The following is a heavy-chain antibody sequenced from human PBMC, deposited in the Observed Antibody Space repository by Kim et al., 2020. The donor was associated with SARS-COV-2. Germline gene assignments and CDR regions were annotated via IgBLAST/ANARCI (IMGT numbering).Heavy chain of an antibody. CDR1: GGSVSSGSYY. CDR3: AVWFGELDGRTI. V-gene: IGHV4-61*01. D-gene: IGHD3-10*01. J-gene: IGHJ3*02. CDR2: IYYSGSA. Sequence: SETLSLTCIVSGGSVSSGSYYWNWIRQPPGKGLEWIGYIYYSGSASYNPSLKSRVTISIDTSKNQFSLKLSSVTAADTAVYYCAVWFGELDGRTIWGQGTMVTVSS.